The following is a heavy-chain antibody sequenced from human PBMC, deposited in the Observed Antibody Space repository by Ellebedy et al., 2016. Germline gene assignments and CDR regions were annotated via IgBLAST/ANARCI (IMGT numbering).Heavy chain of an antibody. CDR1: GGSISSGGYY. CDR2: IYYSGST. J-gene: IGHJ4*02. D-gene: IGHD3-3*01. V-gene: IGHV4-31*03. Sequence: LRLXCTVSGGSISSGGYYWSWIRQHPGKGLEWIGYIYYSGSTYYNPSLKSRVTISVDTSKNQFSLKLSSVTAADTAVYYCARERGGNYDFWSGYYFDYWGQGTLVTVSS. CDR3: ARERGGNYDFWSGYYFDY.